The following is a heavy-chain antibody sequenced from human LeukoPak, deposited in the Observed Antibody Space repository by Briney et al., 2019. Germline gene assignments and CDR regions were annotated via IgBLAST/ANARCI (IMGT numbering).Heavy chain of an antibody. CDR1: PDSTTSNF. D-gene: IGHD1-14*01. J-gene: IGHJ4*02. V-gene: IGHV4-4*02. CDR2: IHRSGST. Sequence: SETLSLTCTVSPDSTTSNFWSWVRQPPGKGLEWFGEIHRSGSTNYNPSLQSRVTISIDRSKNQIALELSSVTAADTAVYYCAREIVGGFNPGAYWGQGTLVTVSS. CDR3: AREIVGGFNPGAY.